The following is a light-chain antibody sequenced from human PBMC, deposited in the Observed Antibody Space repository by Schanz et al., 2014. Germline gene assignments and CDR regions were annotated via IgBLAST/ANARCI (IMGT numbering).Light chain of an antibody. Sequence: EIVMTQSPAILSVSPGERATLSCRASQSVNSNLAWYQHKPGQAPRRLIYGASTRAAGVPARVSGSGSGTEFNLTISALQAEEFAVYYCLQNDNWPPWTFGQGTKVE. CDR3: LQNDNWPPWT. CDR1: QSVNSN. V-gene: IGKV3-15*01. CDR2: GAS. J-gene: IGKJ1*01.